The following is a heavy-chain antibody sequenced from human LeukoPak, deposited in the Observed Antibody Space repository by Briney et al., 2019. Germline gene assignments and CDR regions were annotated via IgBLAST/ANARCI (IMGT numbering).Heavy chain of an antibody. CDR1: GGSISSSSYY. V-gene: IGHV4-39*07. CDR2: IFYSGST. CDR3: ARETSQKGAHYMDV. J-gene: IGHJ6*03. D-gene: IGHD3-16*01. Sequence: SETLSLTCTVSGGSISSSSYYWGWIRQPPGKGLEWIGSIFYSGSTYYNPSLKSRFTISVDTSKNQFSLKLTSLTAADTAVYYCARETSQKGAHYMDVWGKGTTVTISS.